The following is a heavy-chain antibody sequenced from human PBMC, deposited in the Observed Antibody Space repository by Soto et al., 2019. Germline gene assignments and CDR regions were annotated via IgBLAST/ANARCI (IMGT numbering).Heavy chain of an antibody. J-gene: IGHJ5*02. V-gene: IGHV3-74*01. CDR2: ASPDGTST. CDR1: GFTFSSFW. D-gene: IGHD4-17*01. CDR3: TRHGPGDYFLFDP. Sequence: GSLRLSCAASGFTFSSFWMHWVRQAPGKGLVWVSRASPDGTSTSYADSVKGRFIISRDNARNTLYMQMNGLRAEDTAVYYCTRHGPGDYFLFDPWGQGPLVTVSS.